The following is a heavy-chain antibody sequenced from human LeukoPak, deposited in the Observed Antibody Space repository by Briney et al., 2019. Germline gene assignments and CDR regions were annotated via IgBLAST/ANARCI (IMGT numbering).Heavy chain of an antibody. D-gene: IGHD3-10*01. CDR3: ARDRRDYYGSGSYLDY. V-gene: IGHV1-18*01. CDR2: VSAYKGYT. CDR1: GYVFNSFG. J-gene: IGHJ4*02. Sequence: ASVKVSCMTSGYVFNSFGITWLRQAPGQGLEWMGWVSAYKGYTSHAQKFQDRVIMTTDTSTTTAYMELRNLKSDDTAVYYCARDRRDYYGSGSYLDYWGQGTLVTVSS.